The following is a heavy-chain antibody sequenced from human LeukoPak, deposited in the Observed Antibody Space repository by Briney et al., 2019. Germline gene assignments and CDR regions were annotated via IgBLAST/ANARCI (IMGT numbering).Heavy chain of an antibody. V-gene: IGHV3-48*03. Sequence: GGSLRLSCAASGFTFSSYEMNWVRQAPGKGLEWVSYKTGSGSVIYYADSVKGRFTISRDNAKNSLYLQMNSLRAEDTAVYYCAREPKVAGTGMGDYWGQGTLVTVSS. D-gene: IGHD6-19*01. CDR3: AREPKVAGTGMGDY. CDR2: KTGSGSVI. CDR1: GFTFSSYE. J-gene: IGHJ4*02.